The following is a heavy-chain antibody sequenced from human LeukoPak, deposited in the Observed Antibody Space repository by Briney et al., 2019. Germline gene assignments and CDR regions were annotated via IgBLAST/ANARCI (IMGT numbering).Heavy chain of an antibody. D-gene: IGHD1-26*01. CDR2: INSDETTL. V-gene: IGHV3-74*01. CDR3: ARALGSPLDY. J-gene: IGHJ4*02. Sequence: PGGSLRLSCAASGFTLSKHWMHWVRQAPGKGLVWVSRINSDETTLQYADSVKGRFTISRDTAKNTLYLQMNSLRAEDTAVYYCARALGSPLDYWGQGTLATVSS. CDR1: GFTLSKHW.